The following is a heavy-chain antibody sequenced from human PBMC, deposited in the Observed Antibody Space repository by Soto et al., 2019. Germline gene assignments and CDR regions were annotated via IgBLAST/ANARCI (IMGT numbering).Heavy chain of an antibody. CDR3: ARDHVEWELLLSSHYGMDV. V-gene: IGHV3-30*03. J-gene: IGHJ6*02. D-gene: IGHD1-26*01. Sequence: QVQLVESGGGVVQPGRSLRLSCAASGFTFSSYGMHWVRQAPGKGLEWVAVISYDGSNKYYADSVKGRFTISRDNSKXXLXLQMNSLRAEDTAVYYCARDHVEWELLLSSHYGMDVWGQGTTVTVSS. CDR2: ISYDGSNK. CDR1: GFTFSSYG.